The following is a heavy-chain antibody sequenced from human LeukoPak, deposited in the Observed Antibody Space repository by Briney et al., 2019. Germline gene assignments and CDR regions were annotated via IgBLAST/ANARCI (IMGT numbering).Heavy chain of an antibody. Sequence: PGRSLRLSCAASGFTFSSYWMSWVRQAPGKGLEWVANIKQDGSEKYYVDSVKGRFTISRDNAKNSLYLQMNSLRAEDTAVYYCARVPPYGDYRGDSQPADYWGQGTLVTVSS. V-gene: IGHV3-7*01. D-gene: IGHD4-17*01. CDR3: ARVPPYGDYRGDSQPADY. CDR2: IKQDGSEK. CDR1: GFTFSSYW. J-gene: IGHJ4*02.